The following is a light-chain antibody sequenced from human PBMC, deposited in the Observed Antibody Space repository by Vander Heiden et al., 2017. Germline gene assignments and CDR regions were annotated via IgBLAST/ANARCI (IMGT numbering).Light chain of an antibody. CDR2: DAS. CDR1: QSIRSNH. CDR3: QQVDCSSFT. Sequence: EIVLTQSPGTLSLSPGERATLPCRASQSIRSNHLAWYQQKPGQAPRLLIYDASRRATGVPDRFSGSGSGTDFTLTISSLEPEDFAVFYCQQVDCSSFTFGQGTKMEIK. V-gene: IGKV3-20*01. J-gene: IGKJ2*01.